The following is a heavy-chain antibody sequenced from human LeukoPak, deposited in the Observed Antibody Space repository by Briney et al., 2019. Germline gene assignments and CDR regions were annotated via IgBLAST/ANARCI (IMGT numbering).Heavy chain of an antibody. CDR1: GGSISSGSCY. CDR2: IYTSGST. D-gene: IGHD3-10*01. CDR3: ARDARGYYYYGMDV. Sequence: PSETLSLTCTVSGGSISSGSCYWSWIRQPAGKGLEWIGRIYTSGSTNYNPSLKSRVTISVDTSKNQFSLKLSSVTAADTAVYYCARDARGYYYYGMDVWGQGTTVTVSS. J-gene: IGHJ6*02. V-gene: IGHV4-61*02.